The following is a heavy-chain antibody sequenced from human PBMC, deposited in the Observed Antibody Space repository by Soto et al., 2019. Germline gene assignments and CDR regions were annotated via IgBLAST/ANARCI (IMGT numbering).Heavy chain of an antibody. CDR2: IYYSGST. D-gene: IGHD3-9*01. Sequence: PSETLSLTCTVSGGSISSGDYYWSWIRQPPGKGLEWIGYIYYSGSTYYNPSLKSRVTISVDTSKNQFSLKLSSVTAADTAVYYCARAVSLGYFDWPGGMDVWGQGTTVTVSS. CDR3: ARAVSLGYFDWPGGMDV. J-gene: IGHJ6*02. CDR1: GGSISSGDYY. V-gene: IGHV4-30-4*01.